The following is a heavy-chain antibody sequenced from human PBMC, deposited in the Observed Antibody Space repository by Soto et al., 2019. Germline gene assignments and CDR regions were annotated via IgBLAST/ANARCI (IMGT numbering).Heavy chain of an antibody. CDR3: ARDRGSMVRGVPYYYGMDV. V-gene: IGHV3-48*04. Sequence: PGGSLRLSCAASGFTFSSYCMHWVRQAPGKGLEWVAYITSSGSNTNYADSVKGRFTISRDNAKNSLYLQMNSLRAEDTAVYYCARDRGSMVRGVPYYYGMDVWGQGTTVTVSS. D-gene: IGHD3-10*01. CDR1: GFTFSSYC. CDR2: ITSSGSNT. J-gene: IGHJ6*02.